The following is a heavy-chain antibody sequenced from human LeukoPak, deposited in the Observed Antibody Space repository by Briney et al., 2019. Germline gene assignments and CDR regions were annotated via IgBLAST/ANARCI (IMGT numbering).Heavy chain of an antibody. V-gene: IGHV4-59*01. CDR1: GGSISSYY. CDR3: ARDSSYDSSGYYDY. Sequence: SQTLSLTCTVSGGSISSYYWSWIRQPPGKGLEWIGYIYYSGSTNYNPSLKSRVTISVDTSKNQFSLKLSSVTAADTAVYYCARDSSYDSSGYYDYWGQGTLVTVSS. D-gene: IGHD3-22*01. J-gene: IGHJ4*02. CDR2: IYYSGST.